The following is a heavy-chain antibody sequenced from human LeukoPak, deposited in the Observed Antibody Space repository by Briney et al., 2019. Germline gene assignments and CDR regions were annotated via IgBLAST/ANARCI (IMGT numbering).Heavy chain of an antibody. Sequence: SVKVSCKASGGTFSSYAISWVRQAPGQGLEWMGGIIPIFGTANYAQKFQGRVTITADESTSTAYMEMSSLRSVDTAVYYCARERKDGSGSYYNSLCRRYYFDYWGQGTLVTVSS. V-gene: IGHV1-69*01. CDR2: IIPIFGTA. D-gene: IGHD3-10*01. CDR1: GGTFSSYA. CDR3: ARERKDGSGSYYNSLCRRYYFDY. J-gene: IGHJ4*02.